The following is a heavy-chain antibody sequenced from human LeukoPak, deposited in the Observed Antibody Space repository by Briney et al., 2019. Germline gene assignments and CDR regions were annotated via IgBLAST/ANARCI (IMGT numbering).Heavy chain of an antibody. V-gene: IGHV1-58*02. CDR3: ARDSLVGAGEDYFDY. CDR2: IVVGSGNT. Sequence: EASVKVSCKASGFTFTSSAMQWVRQARGQRLEWIGWIVVGSGNTNYAQKFQERVTITRDMSTSTAYMELSSLRSEDTAVYYCARDSLVGAGEDYFDYWGQGTLVTVSS. D-gene: IGHD2-15*01. J-gene: IGHJ4*02. CDR1: GFTFTSSA.